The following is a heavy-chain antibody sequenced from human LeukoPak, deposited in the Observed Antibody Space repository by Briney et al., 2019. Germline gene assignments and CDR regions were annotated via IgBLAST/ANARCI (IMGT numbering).Heavy chain of an antibody. Sequence: GGSLRLSCAASGFTFSSYGMHWVRKAPGKGLEWVAVISYDGSNKYYADSVKGRFTISRDNSKNTLYLQMNSLRAEDTAVYYCAKDGPYYFDYWGQGTLVTVSS. V-gene: IGHV3-30*18. CDR2: ISYDGSNK. CDR3: AKDGPYYFDY. CDR1: GFTFSSYG. J-gene: IGHJ4*02.